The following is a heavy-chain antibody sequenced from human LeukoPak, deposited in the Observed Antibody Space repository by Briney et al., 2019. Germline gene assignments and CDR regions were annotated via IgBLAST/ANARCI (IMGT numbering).Heavy chain of an antibody. CDR2: IRYDGSNK. D-gene: IGHD2-2*02. CDR1: GFTFSSYA. CDR3: AKRGYCSSTSCYSPWFDP. J-gene: IGHJ5*02. V-gene: IGHV3-30*02. Sequence: GGSLRLSCAASGFTFSSYAMSWVRQAPGKGLEWVAFIRYDGSNKYYADSVKGRFTISRDNSKNTLYLQMNSLRAEDTAVYYCAKRGYCSSTSCYSPWFDPWGQGTLVTVSS.